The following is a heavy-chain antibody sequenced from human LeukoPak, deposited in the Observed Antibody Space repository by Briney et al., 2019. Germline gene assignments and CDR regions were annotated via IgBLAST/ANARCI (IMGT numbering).Heavy chain of an antibody. V-gene: IGHV1-2*06. CDR1: GYPFTGYY. Sequence: ASVKVSCKASGYPFTGYYMHWVRQAPGQGLEWMGRINPNSGGTNYAQKFQGRVTTTRDTSISTAYMELSRLRSDDTAVYYCARGRSSSGYFDYWGQGTLVTVSS. D-gene: IGHD6-6*01. J-gene: IGHJ4*02. CDR2: INPNSGGT. CDR3: ARGRSSSGYFDY.